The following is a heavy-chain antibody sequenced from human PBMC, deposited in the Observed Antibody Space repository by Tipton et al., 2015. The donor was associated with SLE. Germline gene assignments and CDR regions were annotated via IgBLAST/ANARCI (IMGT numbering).Heavy chain of an antibody. D-gene: IGHD3-3*01. Sequence: SLRLSCAASGFTFSSYWMHWVRQAPGKGLVWVSRINSDGSSTTYADSVKGRFTISRDNAKNTLYLQMNSLRAEDTAVYYCAKDQAPYYDFWSHYSSDYNYGMDVWGQGTTVTVSS. CDR3: AKDQAPYYDFWSHYSSDYNYGMDV. J-gene: IGHJ6*02. V-gene: IGHV3-74*01. CDR2: INSDGSST. CDR1: GFTFSSYW.